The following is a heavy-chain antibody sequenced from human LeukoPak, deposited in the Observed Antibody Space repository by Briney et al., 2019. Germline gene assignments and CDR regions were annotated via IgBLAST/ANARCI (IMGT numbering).Heavy chain of an antibody. CDR1: GYTFTSYY. D-gene: IGHD1-26*01. V-gene: IGHV1-46*01. CDR3: ARVNLEWELAFDY. CDR2: INPSGGST. Sequence: ASVKVSCKASGYTFTSYYMHWVRQAPGQGLEWMGIINPSGGSTSYAQKFQGRVTMTRDTSISTAYMELSRLRSDDTAVYYCARVNLEWELAFDYWGQGTLVTVSS. J-gene: IGHJ4*02.